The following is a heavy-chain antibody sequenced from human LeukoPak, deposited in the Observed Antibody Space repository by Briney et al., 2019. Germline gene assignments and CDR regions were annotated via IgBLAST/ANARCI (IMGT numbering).Heavy chain of an antibody. Sequence: SETLSLTCTVSGGSISTYYWSWIRQPPGKGLEWIGYIYDTGSTNYNPSLKSRVTISVDTSKNQFSLKLSSVTAADTAVYYCARGGYDFWSGFLKDWGQGTLVTVSS. CDR1: GGSISTYY. D-gene: IGHD3-3*01. V-gene: IGHV4-59*01. CDR2: IYDTGST. CDR3: ARGGYDFWSGFLKD. J-gene: IGHJ4*02.